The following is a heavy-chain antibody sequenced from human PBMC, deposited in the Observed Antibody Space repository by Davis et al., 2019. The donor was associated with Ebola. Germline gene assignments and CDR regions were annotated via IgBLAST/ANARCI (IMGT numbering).Heavy chain of an antibody. J-gene: IGHJ3*02. CDR1: GGSFSGYY. CDR2: IHPSGST. Sequence: MPSETLSLTCAVYGGSFSGYYWSWIRQPPGKGLEWIGEIHPSGSTDYNPSLKGRVTISVDTSKNQFSLKLRSVTAADTAVYYCAAVGAIDIWGQGTMVTVSS. V-gene: IGHV4-34*01. CDR3: AAVGAIDI. D-gene: IGHD6-19*01.